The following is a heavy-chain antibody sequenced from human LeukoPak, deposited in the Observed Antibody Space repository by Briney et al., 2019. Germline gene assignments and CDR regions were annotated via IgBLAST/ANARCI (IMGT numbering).Heavy chain of an antibody. CDR3: AGVGIGYCSGGSCYGLDY. D-gene: IGHD2-15*01. Sequence: PGGSLRLSCAASGFTFSSYGMHWVRQAPGKGLEWVAVISYDGSNKYYADSVKGRFTISRDNAKNTLYLQMNSLRAEDTAVYYCAGVGIGYCSGGSCYGLDYWGQGTLVTVSS. CDR2: ISYDGSNK. CDR1: GFTFSSYG. V-gene: IGHV3-30*03. J-gene: IGHJ4*02.